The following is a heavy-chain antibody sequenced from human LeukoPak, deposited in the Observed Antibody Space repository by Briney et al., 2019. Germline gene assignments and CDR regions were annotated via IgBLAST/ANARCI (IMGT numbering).Heavy chain of an antibody. D-gene: IGHD2-2*01. J-gene: IGHJ4*02. Sequence: GSLRLSCAASGFSFSNAWMSWVRQAPGKGLEWIGYIYYSGSTNYNPSLKSRVTISVDTSKNQFSLKLSSVTAADTAVYYCVIGYCSSTSCYPFNYWGQGTLVTVSS. V-gene: IGHV4-59*01. CDR2: IYYSGST. CDR1: GFSFSNAW. CDR3: VIGYCSSTSCYPFNY.